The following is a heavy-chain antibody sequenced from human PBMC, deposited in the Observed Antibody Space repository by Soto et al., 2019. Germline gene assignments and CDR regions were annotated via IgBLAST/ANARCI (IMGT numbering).Heavy chain of an antibody. Sequence: PSETLSLTCSVSGGSISSGDYCCIWIRQSPGNGLEWIGYIYYSGSTYYNPSLKSRSTISIDTSKNQFFLDVDSVTAADTAVYYCARLYTGYEAFDYWGQGTLVTVSS. CDR1: GGSISSGDYC. CDR2: IYYSGST. D-gene: IGHD5-12*01. J-gene: IGHJ4*02. CDR3: ARLYTGYEAFDY. V-gene: IGHV4-30-4*01.